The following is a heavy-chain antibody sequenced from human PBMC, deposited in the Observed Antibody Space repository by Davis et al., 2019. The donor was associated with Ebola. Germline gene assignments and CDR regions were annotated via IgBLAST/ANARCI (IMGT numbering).Heavy chain of an antibody. D-gene: IGHD3-10*01. J-gene: IGHJ5*02. Sequence: GESLKISCAASGFTFSSYWMSWVRQAPGKGLEWVSAISGSGGSTYYADSVKGRFTISRDNSKNTLYLQMNSLRAEDTAVYYCAKVGYYYAKEFDPWGQGTLVTVSS. CDR1: GFTFSSYW. CDR2: ISGSGGST. CDR3: AKVGYYYAKEFDP. V-gene: IGHV3-23*01.